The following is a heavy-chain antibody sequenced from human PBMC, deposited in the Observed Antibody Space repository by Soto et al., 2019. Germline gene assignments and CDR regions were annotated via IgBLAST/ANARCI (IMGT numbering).Heavy chain of an antibody. J-gene: IGHJ1*01. CDR2: IYYSGST. V-gene: IGHV4-39*01. CDR1: GGSISSSSYY. D-gene: IGHD6-13*01. Sequence: QLQLQESGPGLVKPSETLSLTCTVSGGSISSSSYYWGWIRQPPGKGLEWIGSIYYSGSTYYNPSLKSRVTISVDTSKNQFSLKLSSVTAADTAVYYCARLEFLISSWYQTGGYFQHWGQGTLVTVSS. CDR3: ARLEFLISSWYQTGGYFQH.